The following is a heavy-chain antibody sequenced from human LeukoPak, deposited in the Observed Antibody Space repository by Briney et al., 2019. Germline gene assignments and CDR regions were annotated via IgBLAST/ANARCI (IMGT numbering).Heavy chain of an antibody. CDR2: IYPGDSDT. D-gene: IGHD7-27*01. CDR3: ARENWGAFDC. J-gene: IGHJ4*02. CDR1: GYSFTSYW. V-gene: IGHV5-51*01. Sequence: GESLKISCKGSGYSFTSYWIGWVRQMPGKGLEWMGIIYPGDSDTRYSPSFQGQVTISADKSISTAYLQMNSLRAEDTAVYYCARENWGAFDCWGQGTLVTVSS.